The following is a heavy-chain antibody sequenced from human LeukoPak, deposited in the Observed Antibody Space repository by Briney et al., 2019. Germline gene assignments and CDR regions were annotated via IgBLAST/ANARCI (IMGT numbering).Heavy chain of an antibody. D-gene: IGHD6-13*01. CDR2: IIPIFGTA. Sequence: SVKVSCKASGGTFSSYAISWVRQAPGQGLEWMGGIIPIFGTANYAQKFQGRVTITTDESTSTAYMELSSLRSVNTAESYWASQSQQQLVSVDFWGQGTMVTVSS. CDR3: ASQSQQQLVSVDF. J-gene: IGHJ3*01. CDR1: GGTFSSYA. V-gene: IGHV1-69*05.